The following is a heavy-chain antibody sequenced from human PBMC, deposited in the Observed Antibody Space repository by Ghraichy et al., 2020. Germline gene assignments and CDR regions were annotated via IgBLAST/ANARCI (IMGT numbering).Heavy chain of an antibody. Sequence: GGSLRLSCAASGFTFTSYTMNWVRQAPGKGLEWVSSISTSSTYIYYADSVKGRFTISRDNAKNSLYLQMNSLRAEDTAMFYCARGPGSYYNAIPYYFDFWGQGVLVTVSS. CDR3: ARGPGSYYNAIPYYFDF. D-gene: IGHD3-10*01. V-gene: IGHV3-21*01. CDR1: GFTFTSYT. CDR2: ISTSSTYI. J-gene: IGHJ4*02.